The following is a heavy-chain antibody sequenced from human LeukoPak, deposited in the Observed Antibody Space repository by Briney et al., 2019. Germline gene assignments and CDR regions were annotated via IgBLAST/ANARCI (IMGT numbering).Heavy chain of an antibody. CDR2: IKPDGGDK. Sequence: GGSLRLSCAASGFTFGSYWMSWVRQTPGKGPEWVANIKPDGGDKYYVDSVKGRFTVSRDNAKNSLYLQMNSLRAEDTAVYYCARDRGGPGFTYGQPLDNWGQGTLVTVSS. CDR1: GFTFGSYW. D-gene: IGHD5-18*01. V-gene: IGHV3-7*03. CDR3: ARDRGGPGFTYGQPLDN. J-gene: IGHJ4*02.